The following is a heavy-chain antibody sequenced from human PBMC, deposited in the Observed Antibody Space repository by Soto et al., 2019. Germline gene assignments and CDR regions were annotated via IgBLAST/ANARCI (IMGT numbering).Heavy chain of an antibody. D-gene: IGHD6-13*01. CDR2: IGRDGSEK. J-gene: IGHJ4*02. CDR3: AAWPRSSWFDY. CDR1: GFDFNSYW. V-gene: IGHV3-7*05. Sequence: EVQLVESGGGSVQPGESLRLSCVGSGFDFNSYWMGWVRQAPGKGPQWVANIGRDGSEKSYVDSLKGRFTISRDNARRSVHLQMNSLGVEDTAVYYCAAWPRSSWFDYWGRGFLVTVSS.